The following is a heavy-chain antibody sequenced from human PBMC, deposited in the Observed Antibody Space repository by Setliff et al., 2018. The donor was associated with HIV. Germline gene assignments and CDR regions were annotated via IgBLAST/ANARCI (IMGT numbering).Heavy chain of an antibody. CDR2: IYTSGST. V-gene: IGHV4-61*10. J-gene: IGHJ4*02. CDR3: ARGPYCSGGSCCSSLDY. CDR1: GGSASSGSYY. Sequence: SETLSLTCTVSGGSASSGSYYWSWIRQPAGKGLEWIGRIYTSGSTYYNPSLKSRVTISVDTSKNQFSLKLSSVTAADTAVYYCARGPYCSGGSCCSSLDYWGQGTLVTVSS. D-gene: IGHD2-15*01.